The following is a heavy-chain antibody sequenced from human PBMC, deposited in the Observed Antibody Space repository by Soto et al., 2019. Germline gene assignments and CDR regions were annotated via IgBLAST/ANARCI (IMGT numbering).Heavy chain of an antibody. V-gene: IGHV1-18*01. CDR3: ARDAEAGLNEY. J-gene: IGHJ4*02. CDR1: GYTFIRYG. CDR2: VSPYNDYT. D-gene: IGHD6-13*01. Sequence: ASVKVSCKASGYTFIRYGITWVRQAPGQGLERMGWVSPYNDYTDYAQSLQGRVSMTTDTSTKTVYMQLRDLKSDDTAVYYSARDAEAGLNEYWGQGTLVSVSS.